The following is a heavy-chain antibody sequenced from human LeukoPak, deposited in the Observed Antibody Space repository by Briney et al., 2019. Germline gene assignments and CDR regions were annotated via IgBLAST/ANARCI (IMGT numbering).Heavy chain of an antibody. D-gene: IGHD2-2*01. CDR2: IYPGDSDT. V-gene: IGHV5-51*01. J-gene: IGHJ4*02. CDR3: ARRAYCSSTSCGGFDY. CDR1: GYSFTSYW. Sequence: GESLKISCKGSGYSFTSYWIGWVRQMPGKGLERMGIIYPGDSDTRYSPSFQGQVTISADKSISTAYLQWSSLKASDTAMYYCARRAYCSSTSCGGFDYWGQGTLVTVSS.